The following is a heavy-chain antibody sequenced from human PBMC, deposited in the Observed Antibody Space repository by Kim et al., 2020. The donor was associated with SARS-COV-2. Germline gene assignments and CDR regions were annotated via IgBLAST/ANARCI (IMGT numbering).Heavy chain of an antibody. D-gene: IGHD6-13*01. CDR3: ARGVAAAPTNPFDY. Sequence: AVSVKSRITLKPDTAKNQFSRQLNSVTPEDTAVYYCARGVAAAPTNPFDYWGQGTLVTVSS. J-gene: IGHJ4*02. V-gene: IGHV6-1*01.